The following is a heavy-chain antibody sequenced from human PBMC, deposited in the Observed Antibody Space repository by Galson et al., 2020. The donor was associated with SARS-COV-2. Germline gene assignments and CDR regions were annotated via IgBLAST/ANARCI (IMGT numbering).Heavy chain of an antibody. Sequence: GESLKISCAASGFTFSSYAMSWVRQAPGKGLEWVSAISGSGGSTYYADSVKGRFTISRDNSKNTLYLQMNSLRAEDTAVYYCARPPWFGEDYYYYGMYVWGQGTTVTVSS. V-gene: IGHV3-23*01. J-gene: IGHJ6*02. CDR3: ARPPWFGEDYYYYGMYV. CDR1: GFTFSSYA. D-gene: IGHD3-10*01. CDR2: ISGSGGST.